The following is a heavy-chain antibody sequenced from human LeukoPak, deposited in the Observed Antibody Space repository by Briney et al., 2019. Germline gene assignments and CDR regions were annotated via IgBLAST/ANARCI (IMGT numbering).Heavy chain of an antibody. V-gene: IGHV3-7*01. D-gene: IGHD2-15*01. CDR3: ARRGLPDV. J-gene: IGHJ6*03. CDR1: GFTFSTYW. Sequence: GGALRLSCAASGFTFSTYWMSWVRQAPGKGLEGVVNIKQDGSEKYYVDSVKGRFTISRDNAKNSLYLQMNSLRVEDTAVYYCARRGLPDVWGKGTTVTVSS. CDR2: IKQDGSEK.